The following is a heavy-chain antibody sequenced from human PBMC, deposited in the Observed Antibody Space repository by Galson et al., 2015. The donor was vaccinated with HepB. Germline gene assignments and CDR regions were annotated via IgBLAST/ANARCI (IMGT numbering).Heavy chain of an antibody. CDR1: GGSFGGYY. CDR2: INHSGST. J-gene: IGHJ2*01. V-gene: IGHV4-34*01. CDR3: ARGREYDVFVPAAGYWYFDL. Sequence: SETLSLTCGVYGGSFGGYYWSWIRQPPGKGLEWIGEINHSGSTNYNPSLKSRGTISVDASRRQFSLKLSSVTAADTAVYYCARGREYDVFVPAAGYWYFDLWGRGTLVTVSS. D-gene: IGHD2-2*01.